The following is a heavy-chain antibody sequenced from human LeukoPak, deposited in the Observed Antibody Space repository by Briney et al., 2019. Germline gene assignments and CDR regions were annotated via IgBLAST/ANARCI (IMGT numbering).Heavy chain of an antibody. Sequence: PGGSLRLSCTGSGFTFGDYAMSWIRQPPGKGLEWIGYIYYSGSTNYNPSLKSRVTISVDASKNQFSLKLSSVTAADTAVYYCARHETGGSYPLKYWGQGLLVTVSS. D-gene: IGHD1-26*01. CDR2: IYYSGST. CDR3: ARHETGGSYPLKY. CDR1: GFTFGDYA. V-gene: IGHV4-59*01. J-gene: IGHJ4*02.